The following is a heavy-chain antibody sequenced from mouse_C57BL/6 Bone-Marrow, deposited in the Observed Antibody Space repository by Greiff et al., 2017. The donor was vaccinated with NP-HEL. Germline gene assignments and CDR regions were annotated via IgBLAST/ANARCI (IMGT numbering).Heavy chain of an antibody. J-gene: IGHJ1*03. CDR2: ISSGGDYI. Sequence: EVQLVESGEGLVKPGGSLKLSCAASGFTFSSYAMSWVRQTPEKRLEWVAYISSGGDYIYYADTVKGRFTISRDNARNTLYLQMSSLKSEDTAMYYCTRGDYYGSSWYFDVWGTGTTVTVSS. CDR3: TRGDYYGSSWYFDV. V-gene: IGHV5-9-1*02. CDR1: GFTFSSYA. D-gene: IGHD1-1*01.